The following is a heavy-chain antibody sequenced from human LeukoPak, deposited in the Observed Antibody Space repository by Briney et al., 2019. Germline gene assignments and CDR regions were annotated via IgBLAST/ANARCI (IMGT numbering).Heavy chain of an antibody. V-gene: IGHV3-53*01. Sequence: PGGSLRLSCAASGFTVSSNYMSWVRQAPGKGLEWVSVIYSGGSTYYADSEKGRFTISRDNSKNTLYLQMNSLRAKDTAVYYCVKDRLCSSTTCYDSFDIWGQGTMVTVSS. CDR3: VKDRLCSSTTCYDSFDI. J-gene: IGHJ3*02. D-gene: IGHD2-2*01. CDR1: GFTVSSNY. CDR2: IYSGGST.